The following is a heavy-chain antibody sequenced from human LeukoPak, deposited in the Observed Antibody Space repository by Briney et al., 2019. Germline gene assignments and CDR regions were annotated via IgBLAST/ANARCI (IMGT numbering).Heavy chain of an antibody. Sequence: GGSLRLSCAASGFTFSSHWMSWVRQAPGKGPEWVANIKQDGSEKYYVDSVKGRFTISRDNAKNSLYLQMNSLRAEDTAVYYGAKNGSVWDLWGQGPWSPSPQ. CDR3: AKNGSVWDL. V-gene: IGHV3-7*01. CDR1: GFTFSSHW. D-gene: IGHD2-2*03. J-gene: IGHJ5*02. CDR2: IKQDGSEK.